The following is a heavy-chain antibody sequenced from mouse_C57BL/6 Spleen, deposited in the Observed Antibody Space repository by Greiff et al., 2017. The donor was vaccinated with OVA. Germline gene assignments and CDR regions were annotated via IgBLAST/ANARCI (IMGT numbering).Heavy chain of an antibody. J-gene: IGHJ1*03. Sequence: QVQLQQSGPGLVQPSQRLSITCTVSGFSFTSYGVHWVRQSPGKGLEWLGVIWRGGSTDYNDAFMYRLTITKYNSTSQVFFQINSLQADDTAIYYCARYYGSTWYFAVWGTGTTVTVSA. CDR3: ARYYGSTWYFAV. V-gene: IGHV2-5*01. D-gene: IGHD1-1*01. CDR1: GFSFTSYG. CDR2: IWRGGST.